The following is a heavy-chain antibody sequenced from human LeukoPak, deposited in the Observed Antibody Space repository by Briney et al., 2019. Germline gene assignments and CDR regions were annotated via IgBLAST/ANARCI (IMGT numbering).Heavy chain of an antibody. CDR1: EFTICKYS. CDR3: AKDAAFYYDSSGEDY. J-gene: IGHJ4*02. D-gene: IGHD3-22*01. V-gene: IGHV3-23*01. CDR2: ISGGGGYA. Sequence: PGGSLRLSCAASEFTICKYSMSWVRQAPGEGVEWVSDISGGGGYAYYVDSVKGRFTISRDNSKNTLYLQMNSLRAEDTAVYYCAKDAAFYYDSSGEDYWGQGTLVTVSS.